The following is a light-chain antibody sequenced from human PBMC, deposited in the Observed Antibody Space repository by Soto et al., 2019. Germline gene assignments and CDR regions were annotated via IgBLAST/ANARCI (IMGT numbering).Light chain of an antibody. CDR1: QGIDTW. V-gene: IGKV1-12*01. J-gene: IGKJ3*01. Sequence: DIQMTQSPSSVSASVGERVTITCRASQGIDTWLAWYQRKPGKAPKLLIYAASSLQSGVPSRFSASGSGTDFTLSINSLQPEDFATYYCQQTNSFPLTFGPGTKVDV. CDR2: AAS. CDR3: QQTNSFPLT.